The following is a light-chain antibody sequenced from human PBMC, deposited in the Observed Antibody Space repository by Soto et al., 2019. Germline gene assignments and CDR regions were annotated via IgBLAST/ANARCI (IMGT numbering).Light chain of an antibody. J-gene: IGKJ1*01. CDR3: QQVNSSPRA. Sequence: IQLTQSPSSLSASVGDRVTITCRASRDISSFLAWYQQTPGKAPKLLIYAASTLESGGPSRFSGSGSGTDFTLTISSLQPEDFATYYCQQVNSSPRAFGQGTKVETK. CDR2: AAS. V-gene: IGKV1-9*01. CDR1: RDISSF.